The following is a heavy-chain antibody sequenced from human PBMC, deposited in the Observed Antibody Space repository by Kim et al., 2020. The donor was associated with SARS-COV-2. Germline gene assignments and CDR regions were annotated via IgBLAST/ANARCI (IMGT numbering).Heavy chain of an antibody. CDR1: GFTFVDYA. Sequence: GGSLRLSCAASGFTFVDYAMHWVRQAPGKGLEWVSGISWNSGYIGYADSVKGRFTISRDNAKNSLYLQMNSLRAEDTALYFCAKAGWSTVSYVDYWGQGTLVTVSS. D-gene: IGHD4-17*01. CDR2: ISWNSGYI. CDR3: AKAGWSTVSYVDY. J-gene: IGHJ4*02. V-gene: IGHV3-9*01.